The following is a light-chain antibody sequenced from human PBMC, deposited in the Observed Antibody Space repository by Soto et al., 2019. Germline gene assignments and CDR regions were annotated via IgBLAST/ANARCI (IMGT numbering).Light chain of an antibody. Sequence: QSVLTPPASVSGSPGQSITISCAGTSSDIGGYNYVSWYQQHPGKAPKVMIYEVSNRPSGVSNRFSGSKSGNTASLTISGLQAEDEAVYYCSSFTSSSTLYVFGSGTKV. CDR3: SSFTSSSTLYV. CDR2: EVS. J-gene: IGLJ1*01. V-gene: IGLV2-14*01. CDR1: SSDIGGYNY.